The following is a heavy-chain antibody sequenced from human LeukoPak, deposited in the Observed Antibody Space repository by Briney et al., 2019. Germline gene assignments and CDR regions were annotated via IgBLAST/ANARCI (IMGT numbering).Heavy chain of an antibody. V-gene: IGHV4-34*01. CDR3: ARITFGGVISI. CDR2: INHSGST. J-gene: IGHJ3*02. D-gene: IGHD3-16*02. Sequence: SETLSLTCAVYGGSFSGYYWSWIRQPPGKGLEWIGEINHSGSTNYNPSLKSRVTILVDTSKNQFSLKLSSVTAADTAVYYCARITFGGVISIWGQGTMVTVSS. CDR1: GGSFSGYY.